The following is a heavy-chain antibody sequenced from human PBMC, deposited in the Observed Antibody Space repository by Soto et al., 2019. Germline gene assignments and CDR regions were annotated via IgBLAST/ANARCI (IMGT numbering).Heavy chain of an antibody. Sequence: SETLSLTCTVSDDSISSYFWNWIRQPPGKGLEWIGYIYYSGSTNYNPSLKSRVTISVDTSKNQSSLKLSSVTAADTAVYYCARVRGGYYGSGSYYPPDYWGQGTLVTVSS. V-gene: IGHV4-59*01. D-gene: IGHD3-10*01. CDR3: ARVRGGYYGSGSYYPPDY. J-gene: IGHJ4*02. CDR2: IYYSGST. CDR1: DDSISSYF.